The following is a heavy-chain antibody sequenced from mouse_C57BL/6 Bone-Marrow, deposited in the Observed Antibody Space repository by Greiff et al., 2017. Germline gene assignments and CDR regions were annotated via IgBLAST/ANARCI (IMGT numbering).Heavy chain of an antibody. CDR3: ARDRGVWLRYWYFDV. Sequence: EVKLVESGGGLVKPGGSLKLSCAASGFTFSSYAMSWVRQTPEKRLEWVATISDGGSYTYYPDNVKGRFTISGDNAKNNLYLQMSHLKSEDTAMYYCARDRGVWLRYWYFDVWGTGTTVTVSS. CDR2: ISDGGSYT. J-gene: IGHJ1*03. CDR1: GFTFSSYA. V-gene: IGHV5-4*01. D-gene: IGHD2-2*01.